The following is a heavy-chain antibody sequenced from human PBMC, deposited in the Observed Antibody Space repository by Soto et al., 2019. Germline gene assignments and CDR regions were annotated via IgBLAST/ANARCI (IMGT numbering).Heavy chain of an antibody. Sequence: GGSLRLSCAASGFTFSSYGMHWVRRAPGKGLEWVAVIWYDGSNKYYADSVKGRFTISRDNSKNTLYLQMNSLRAEDTAVYYCARPPPYNWNLFDYWGQGTLVTVSS. J-gene: IGHJ4*02. CDR3: ARPPPYNWNLFDY. V-gene: IGHV3-33*01. CDR2: IWYDGSNK. CDR1: GFTFSSYG. D-gene: IGHD1-20*01.